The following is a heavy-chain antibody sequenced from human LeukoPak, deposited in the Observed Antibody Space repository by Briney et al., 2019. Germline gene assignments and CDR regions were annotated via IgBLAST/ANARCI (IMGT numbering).Heavy chain of an antibody. CDR1: GYNFTNYW. J-gene: IGHJ4*02. CDR3: ARLAVSSIWSVYFDY. V-gene: IGHV5-51*01. D-gene: IGHD6-13*01. Sequence: GESLKISCKGFGYNFTNYWIGWVRPMPGKGLEWMGIIYPDDSNTRYSPSFQGQVTISADKSISTGYLQWSSLKASDTAIYYCARLAVSSIWSVYFDYWGQGTLVTVSS. CDR2: IYPDDSNT.